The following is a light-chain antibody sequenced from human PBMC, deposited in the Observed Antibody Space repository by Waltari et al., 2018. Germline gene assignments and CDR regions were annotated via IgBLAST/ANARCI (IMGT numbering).Light chain of an antibody. CDR1: SSDVGDYNC. CDR2: EVN. V-gene: IGLV2-14*01. J-gene: IGLJ2*01. Sequence: QSALTQPSSVSGSPGQSITISCTGSSSDVGDYNCFSWYQQHPGNARRLMVYEVNNRASGVAVCFSGSESGNTASLTISGLQAEDEADYYCSSYTSSSSLFGGGTTLTVL. CDR3: SSYTSSSSL.